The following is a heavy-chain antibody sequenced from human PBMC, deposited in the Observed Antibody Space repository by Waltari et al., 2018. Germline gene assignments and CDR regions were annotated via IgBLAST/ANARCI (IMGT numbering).Heavy chain of an antibody. V-gene: IGHV4-4*07. Sequence: QVQLQESGPGLVKPSETLSLTCTVSGGSISSYYWSWSRQPAGKGLEWIGRIYTSGSTNYTPSLKIRVTMSVDTSKNQFYLKLSAVTAADTAVYYCAREQNTDAGNWYFDLWGRGTLVTVSS. J-gene: IGHJ2*01. CDR2: IYTSGST. CDR1: GGSISSYY. CDR3: AREQNTDAGNWYFDL.